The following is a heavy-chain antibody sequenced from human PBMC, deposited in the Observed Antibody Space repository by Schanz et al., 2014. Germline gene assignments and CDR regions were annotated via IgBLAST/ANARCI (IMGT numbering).Heavy chain of an antibody. J-gene: IGHJ4*02. CDR2: IKQDGSDK. CDR3: ARGSGTFDS. CDR1: GFTFRSYW. D-gene: IGHD3-3*01. V-gene: IGHV3-7*03. Sequence: EVQLVESGGGLVKPGGSLRVSCAASGFTFRSYWMNWVRQAPGKGLEWVANIKQDGSDKHYVDSVKGRFTISRDNAKNSLYLQMNNLRAEDTAVYYCARGSGTFDSWGQGTLVTVSS.